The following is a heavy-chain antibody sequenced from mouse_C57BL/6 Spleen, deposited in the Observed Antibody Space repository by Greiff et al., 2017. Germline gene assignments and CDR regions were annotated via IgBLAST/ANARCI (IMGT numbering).Heavy chain of an antibody. CDR1: GYTFTDYY. CDR2: INPNNGGT. D-gene: IGHD2-4*01. Sequence: VQLQQSGPELVKPGASVKISCKASGYTFTDYYMNWVKQSHGKSLEWIGDINPNNGGTSYNQKFKGKATLTVDKSSSTAYMELRSLTSEDSAVYYCAQGGYDYASFAYWGQGTLVTVSA. V-gene: IGHV1-26*01. CDR3: AQGGYDYASFAY. J-gene: IGHJ3*01.